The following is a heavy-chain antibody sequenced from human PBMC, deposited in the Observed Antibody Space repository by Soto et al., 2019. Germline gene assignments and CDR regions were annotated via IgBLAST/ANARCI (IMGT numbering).Heavy chain of an antibody. CDR3: ARGGIVATIPYYYYYGMDV. CDR2: INPNSGGT. Sequence: GASVKVSCKASGYTFAGYYMHWVRQAPGQGLEWMGWINPNSGGTNYAQKFQGWVTMTRDTSISTAYMELSRLRSDDTAVYYCARGGIVATIPYYYYYGMDVWGQGTTVTVS. D-gene: IGHD5-12*01. J-gene: IGHJ6*02. CDR1: GYTFAGYY. V-gene: IGHV1-2*04.